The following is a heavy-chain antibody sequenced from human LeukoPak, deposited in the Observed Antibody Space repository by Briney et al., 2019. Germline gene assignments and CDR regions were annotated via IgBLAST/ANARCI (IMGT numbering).Heavy chain of an antibody. J-gene: IGHJ4*02. CDR2: IIPIFGTA. CDR1: GGTFSSYA. Sequence: SVKVSCKASGGTFSSYAISWVRQAPGQGLEWMGGIIPIFGTANYAQKFQGRVTITTDESTGTAYMELSSLRSEDTAVYYCARARLAVAGTWYFDYWGQGTLVTVSS. CDR3: ARARLAVAGTWYFDY. D-gene: IGHD6-19*01. V-gene: IGHV1-69*05.